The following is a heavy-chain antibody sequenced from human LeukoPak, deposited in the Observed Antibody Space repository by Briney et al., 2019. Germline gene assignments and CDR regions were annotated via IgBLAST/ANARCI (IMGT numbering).Heavy chain of an antibody. Sequence: GASVNVSCKASGGTFSSYAISWVRQAPGQGLEWMGGIIPIFGTANYAQKFQGRVTITADESTSTAYMELSSLRSEDTAVYYCARCGQAPYYYYGMDVWGQGTTVTVSS. CDR3: ARCGQAPYYYYGMDV. CDR1: GGTFSSYA. J-gene: IGHJ6*02. V-gene: IGHV1-69*13. D-gene: IGHD6-25*01. CDR2: IIPIFGTA.